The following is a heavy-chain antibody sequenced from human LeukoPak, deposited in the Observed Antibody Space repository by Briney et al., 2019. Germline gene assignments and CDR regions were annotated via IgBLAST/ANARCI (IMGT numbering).Heavy chain of an antibody. CDR3: AKDTRGSMTTTEGLFDY. V-gene: IGHV3-23*01. J-gene: IGHJ4*02. Sequence: GGSLRPSCAASGFTFSSYAMSWVRQAPGKGLEWVSAISGSGGSTYYADSVEGRFTISRDNSKNTLYLQMDSLRAEDTAVYYCAKDTRGSMTTTEGLFDYWGQGTLVTVSS. CDR1: GFTFSSYA. D-gene: IGHD4-17*01. CDR2: ISGSGGST.